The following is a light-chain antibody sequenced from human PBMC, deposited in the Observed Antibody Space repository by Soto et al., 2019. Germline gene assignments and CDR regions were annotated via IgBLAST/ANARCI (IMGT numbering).Light chain of an antibody. CDR1: QDISNS. J-gene: IGKJ4*01. CDR2: DAS. V-gene: IGKV1-33*01. Sequence: DIQMTQSPSSLSASVGDRVTINCQASQDISNSLNWYQQRPGKAPNLLIYDASNLETGVPSRFSGSGSGTHFTLTISSLQPEDIATYHCQQYNNLPLTFGGGTKVDIK. CDR3: QQYNNLPLT.